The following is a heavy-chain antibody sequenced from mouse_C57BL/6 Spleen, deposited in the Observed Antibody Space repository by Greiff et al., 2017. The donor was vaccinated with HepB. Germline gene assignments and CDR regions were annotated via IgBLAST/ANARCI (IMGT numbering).Heavy chain of an antibody. CDR1: GFTFSDYG. D-gene: IGHD1-1*01. V-gene: IGHV5-17*01. Sequence: EVNVVESGGGLVKPGGSLKLSCAASGFTFSDYGMHWVRQAPEKGLEWVAYISSGSSTIYYADTVKGRFTISRDNAKNTLFLQMTSLRSEDTAMYYCARPGYYGSSFWFAYWGQGTLVTVSA. CDR2: ISSGSSTI. CDR3: ARPGYYGSSFWFAY. J-gene: IGHJ3*01.